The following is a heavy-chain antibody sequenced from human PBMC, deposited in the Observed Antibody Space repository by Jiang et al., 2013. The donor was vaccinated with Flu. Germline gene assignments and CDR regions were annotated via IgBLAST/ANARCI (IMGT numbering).Heavy chain of an antibody. V-gene: IGHV4-39*01. D-gene: IGHD6-6*01. CDR3: ARLASSSDY. Sequence: LLKPSETLSLTCTVSGGSISSSSYYWGWIRQPPGKGLEWIGSIYYSGSTYYNPSLKSRVTISVDTSKNQFSLKLSSVTAADTAVYYCARLASSSDYWGQGTLVTVSS. CDR1: GGSISSSSYY. CDR2: IYYSGST. J-gene: IGHJ4*02.